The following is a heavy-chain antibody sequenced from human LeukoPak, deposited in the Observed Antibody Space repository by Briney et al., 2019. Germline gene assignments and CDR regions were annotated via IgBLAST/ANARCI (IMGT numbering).Heavy chain of an antibody. Sequence: GESLRLSCAASGFTVSSTYMTWVRQSPGKGLEWVSVIYSGGTYYADSVKGRFTISRDNSKNTLYLQMSSLRAEDTAVYYCARDGEYSYGYGFDYWGLGTLVTVSA. V-gene: IGHV3-53*01. D-gene: IGHD5-18*01. CDR3: ARDGEYSYGYGFDY. CDR2: IYSGGT. J-gene: IGHJ4*02. CDR1: GFTVSSTY.